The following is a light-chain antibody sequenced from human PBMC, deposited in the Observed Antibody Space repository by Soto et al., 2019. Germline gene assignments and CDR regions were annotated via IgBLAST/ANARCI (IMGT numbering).Light chain of an antibody. J-gene: IGKJ1*01. Sequence: EIVMTQSPATVSVSPGERVTLSCRASQSVSSNLAWYQQKPGQAPRLLIYGASTRATDIPVRFSGSGSGTEFTLTISSLQSEDFAVYYCQQYNDWPRTFGSGTKVEIK. CDR2: GAS. CDR3: QQYNDWPRT. V-gene: IGKV3-15*01. CDR1: QSVSSN.